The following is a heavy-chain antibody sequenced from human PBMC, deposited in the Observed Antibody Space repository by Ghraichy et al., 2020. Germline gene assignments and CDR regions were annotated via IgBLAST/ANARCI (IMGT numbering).Heavy chain of an antibody. J-gene: IGHJ5*02. Sequence: ASVKVSCKASGYTFTGYYLHWVRQAPGQGLEWMGWINPNSGVTRYTQKFQGRVTMTRDTSISTAYMELTRLRSDDTAVYYCAREAGGGGWFYPWGQGTLVTVSS. CDR3: AREAGGGGWFYP. CDR2: INPNSGVT. D-gene: IGHD3-10*01. CDR1: GYTFTGYY. V-gene: IGHV1-2*02.